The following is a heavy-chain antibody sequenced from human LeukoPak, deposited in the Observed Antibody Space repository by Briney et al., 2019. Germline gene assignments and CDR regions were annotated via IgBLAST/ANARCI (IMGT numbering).Heavy chain of an antibody. Sequence: PGGSLRLSCAASGFTFSSYSMNWVRQAPGKGLEWVSYISSGSGTIYYADSVKGRFTISRDNAENSLYLQMNSLRAEDTAVYYCAELGITMIGGVWGKGTTVTISS. V-gene: IGHV3-48*01. CDR2: ISSGSGTI. CDR1: GFTFSSYS. CDR3: AELGITMIGGV. D-gene: IGHD3-10*02. J-gene: IGHJ6*04.